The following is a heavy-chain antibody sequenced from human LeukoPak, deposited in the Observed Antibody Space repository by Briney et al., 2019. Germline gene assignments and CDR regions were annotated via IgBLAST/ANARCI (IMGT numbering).Heavy chain of an antibody. CDR2: ISWNSGDI. CDR3: AKSSTHVGVTCFDP. J-gene: IGHJ5*02. CDR1: GFTFCDYA. V-gene: IGHV3-9*01. D-gene: IGHD3-3*01. Sequence: SGGSLRLSCAASGFTFCDYAMNGLRQAPGKGVEWGSGISWNSGDIDYADSVKGRFTISRDNAKNSLYLQMNSLRAEDTALYYCAKSSTHVGVTCFDPWGQGTLVTVSS.